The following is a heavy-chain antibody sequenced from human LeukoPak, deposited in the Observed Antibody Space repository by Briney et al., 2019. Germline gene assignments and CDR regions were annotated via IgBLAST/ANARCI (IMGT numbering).Heavy chain of an antibody. CDR3: ARSRGGGIDI. CDR1: GFTFSSYW. Sequence: GGSLRLSCEASGFTFSSYWVHWVRQAPGKGLVWVSRINSDGSNTNYADSVKGRFTISRDNAKNTLFLQMNSLRAEDTAVYYCARSRGGGIDIWGQGTMVTVSS. CDR2: INSDGSNT. J-gene: IGHJ3*02. D-gene: IGHD3-10*01. V-gene: IGHV3-74*01.